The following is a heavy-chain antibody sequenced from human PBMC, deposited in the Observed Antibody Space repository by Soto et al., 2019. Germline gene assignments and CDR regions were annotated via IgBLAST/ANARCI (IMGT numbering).Heavy chain of an antibody. D-gene: IGHD3-10*01. V-gene: IGHV3-23*01. CDR2: ISDSGGNT. CDR1: GFTFRSYS. CDR3: SKWSGFGDA. Sequence: EVQLTESGGGLVQPGGSLRLSCAASGFTFRSYSMTWVRQAPGKGLEWVSGISDSGGNTWYADSVKGRFTISRDNSKNTLFLQMNSLRAEDTAVYFCSKWSGFGDAWGQGTLVTVSS. J-gene: IGHJ5*02.